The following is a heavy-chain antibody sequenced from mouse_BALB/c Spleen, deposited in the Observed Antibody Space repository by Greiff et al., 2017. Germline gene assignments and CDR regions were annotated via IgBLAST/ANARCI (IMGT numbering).Heavy chain of an antibody. CDR2: ISDGGSYT. Sequence: EVQGVESGGGLVKPGGSLKLSCAASGFTFSDYSMYWVRQTPEKRLEWVATISDGGSYTYYPDSVKGRFTISRDNAKNHLYLQMSSLKSEDTAMYYCAKERRVTSAMDYWGQGTSVTVSS. V-gene: IGHV5-4*02. CDR1: GFTFSDYS. J-gene: IGHJ4*01. CDR3: AKERRVTSAMDY.